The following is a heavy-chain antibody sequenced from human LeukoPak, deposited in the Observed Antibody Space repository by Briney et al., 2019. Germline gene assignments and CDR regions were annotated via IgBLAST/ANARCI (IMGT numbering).Heavy chain of an antibody. CDR1: GFTFTDYW. J-gene: IGHJ5*02. D-gene: IGHD3-9*01. CDR2: INTDTRGT. CDR3: ARDYDILTGYYLWFDP. Sequence: GGSLRLSCAASGFTFTDYWMHWVRQAPGKGLVWVSIINTDTRGTYYADSVKGRFTISRDNAKNSLYLQMNSLRAEDTAVYYCARDYDILTGYYLWFDPWGQGTLVTVSS. V-gene: IGHV3-74*01.